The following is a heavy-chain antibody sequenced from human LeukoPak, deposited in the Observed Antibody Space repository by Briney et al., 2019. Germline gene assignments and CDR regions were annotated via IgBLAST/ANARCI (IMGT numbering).Heavy chain of an antibody. CDR3: ARPYSGYDRDAFDI. D-gene: IGHD5-12*01. V-gene: IGHV4-39*07. J-gene: IGHJ3*02. CDR2: IYYSGTT. CDR1: GGSINSRFYY. Sequence: SETLSLTCTVSGGSINSRFYYWGWIRQPPGKRLEWIGNIYYSGTTYYNPSLESRVTISLDTSKNQFSLKLSSVTAADTAVYYCARPYSGYDRDAFDIWGQGAMVTVSS.